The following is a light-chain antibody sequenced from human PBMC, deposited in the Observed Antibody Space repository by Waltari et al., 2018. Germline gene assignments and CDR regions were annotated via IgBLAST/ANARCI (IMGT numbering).Light chain of an antibody. Sequence: EIVMTQSPVTLSVSPGDRATLACRARQSVDTNLAWYQQKPGQAPRLLIYDASTRATGHPARFSGSGSGTEFTLTISSLQSEDFAVYYCQQYDDWPLFGQGTRLEI. V-gene: IGKV3-15*01. CDR2: DAS. CDR1: QSVDTN. CDR3: QQYDDWPL. J-gene: IGKJ2*01.